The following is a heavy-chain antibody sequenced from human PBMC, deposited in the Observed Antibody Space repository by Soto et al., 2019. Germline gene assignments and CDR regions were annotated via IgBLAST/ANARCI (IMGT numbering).Heavy chain of an antibody. Sequence: SETLSLTCTVSGGSISSGGYYWSWIRQHPGKGLEWIGYIYYSGSTYYNPSLKSRVTISVDTSKNQFSLKLSSVTAADTAVYYCARSVVITRSGRGAFDIWGQGTMVTVSS. D-gene: IGHD3-22*01. V-gene: IGHV4-31*03. J-gene: IGHJ3*02. CDR3: ARSVVITRSGRGAFDI. CDR1: GGSISSGGYY. CDR2: IYYSGST.